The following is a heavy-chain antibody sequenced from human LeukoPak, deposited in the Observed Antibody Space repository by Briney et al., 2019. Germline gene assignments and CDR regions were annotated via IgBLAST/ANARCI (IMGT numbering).Heavy chain of an antibody. J-gene: IGHJ4*02. Sequence: PAETLRLSCTVSGDTASSDYNYWSRIRQPPGKGLEWIAYIDYSGATKFNPSLKSRVTITLDTSKNQFSLKLSSVTAADTAVYYCARDRRGYYDRRGQFDYWGQGILVTVSS. CDR2: IDYSGAT. V-gene: IGHV4-61*01. CDR3: ARDRRGYYDRRGQFDY. D-gene: IGHD3-22*01. CDR1: GDTASSDYNY.